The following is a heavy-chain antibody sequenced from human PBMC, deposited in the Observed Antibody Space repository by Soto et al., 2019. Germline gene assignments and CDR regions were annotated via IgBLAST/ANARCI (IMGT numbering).Heavy chain of an antibody. CDR2: INSDGSST. Sequence: EVQLVESGGGLVQPGGSLRLSCAASGFTFSSYWMHWVRQVPGQGLVWVSRINSDGSSTSYADSVKGRFTISRDNAKNTLYLQMNSLRAEDTAGYYCASSLLPPFDYWGQGTLVNVSS. V-gene: IGHV3-74*01. CDR1: GFTFSSYW. J-gene: IGHJ4*02. CDR3: ASSLLPPFDY.